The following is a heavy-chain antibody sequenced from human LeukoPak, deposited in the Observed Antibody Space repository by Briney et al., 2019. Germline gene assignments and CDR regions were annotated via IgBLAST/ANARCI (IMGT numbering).Heavy chain of an antibody. J-gene: IGHJ3*02. CDR1: GGSISSYY. CDR2: IYYSGST. Sequence: SETLSLTCTVSGGSISSYYWSWIRQPPGKGLEWTGYIYYSGSTNYNPSLKSRVTISVDTSKNQFSLKLSSVTAADTAVYYCARAKYCSGGSCYGRGPLGAAFDIWGQGTMVTVSS. CDR3: ARAKYCSGGSCYGRGPLGAAFDI. D-gene: IGHD2-15*01. V-gene: IGHV4-59*01.